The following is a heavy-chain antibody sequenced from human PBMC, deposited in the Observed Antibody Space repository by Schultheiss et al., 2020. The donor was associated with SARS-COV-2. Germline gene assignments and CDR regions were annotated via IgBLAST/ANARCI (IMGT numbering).Heavy chain of an antibody. D-gene: IGHD6-13*01. Sequence: GGSLRLSCAASGFTFSSYEMNWVRQAPGKGLEWVSYISSSGSTIYYADSVKGRFTISRDNAKNSLYLQMNSLRAEDTAVYYCARWQQLVRYYYYGMDVWGQGTTVTVSS. CDR1: GFTFSSYE. CDR3: ARWQQLVRYYYYGMDV. V-gene: IGHV3-48*03. CDR2: ISSSGSTI. J-gene: IGHJ6*02.